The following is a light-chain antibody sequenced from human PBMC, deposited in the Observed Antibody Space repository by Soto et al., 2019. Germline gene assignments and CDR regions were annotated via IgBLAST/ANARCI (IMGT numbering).Light chain of an antibody. V-gene: IGLV2-14*01. CDR1: SSDVGGYNC. J-gene: IGLJ3*02. Sequence: QSALTQPASVSGSPGQSITISCTGTSSDVGGYNCVSWYQQHPGKAPKLMIYEVSNRPSGVSNRFSGSKSGNTASLTISGLQAEDEADYYCSSYTSSSTPGVFGGGTQLTVL. CDR3: SSYTSSSTPGV. CDR2: EVS.